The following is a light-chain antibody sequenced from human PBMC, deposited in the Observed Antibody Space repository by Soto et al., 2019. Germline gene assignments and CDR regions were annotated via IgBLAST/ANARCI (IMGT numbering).Light chain of an antibody. CDR1: RGHSSYA. V-gene: IGLV4-69*01. J-gene: IGLJ1*01. CDR2: LNSDGSH. CDR3: QTWGTGIHV. Sequence: QSVLTQSPSASASLGASVKLTCTLSRGHSSYAIAGHQQQPEKGPRYLMKLNSDGSHSKGDGIPDRFSGSSSGAERYLIISSLQSEDEADYYCQTWGTGIHVFGTGTKLTVL.